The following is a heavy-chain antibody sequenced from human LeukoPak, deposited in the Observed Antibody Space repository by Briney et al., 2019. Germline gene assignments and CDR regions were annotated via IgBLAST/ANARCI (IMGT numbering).Heavy chain of an antibody. CDR3: ARHVGVTYYYDSSGYYFDY. J-gene: IGHJ4*02. CDR1: GGSISSSSYY. D-gene: IGHD3-22*01. V-gene: IGHV4-39*01. Sequence: SETLSLTCTVSGGSISSSSYYWGWIRQPPGKGLEWIGSIYYSGSTNYNPSLKSRVTISVDTSKNQFTLKLSSVTAADTAVYYCARHVGVTYYYDSSGYYFDYWGQGTLVTVSS. CDR2: IYYSGST.